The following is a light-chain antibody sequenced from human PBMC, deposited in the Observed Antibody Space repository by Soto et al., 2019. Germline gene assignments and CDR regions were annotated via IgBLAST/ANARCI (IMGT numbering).Light chain of an antibody. CDR2: DVS. CDR1: GSDY. CDR3: CSYKASSVL. J-gene: IGLJ2*01. Sequence: QSALTQPASVSGSPGQSITISCTGTGSDYVSWYQQHPGKAPRLIIYDVSDRPSGVSNRFSGSKSGNTASLTISGPQAEDEAHYYCCSYKASSVLFGGGTQLTVL. V-gene: IGLV2-14*03.